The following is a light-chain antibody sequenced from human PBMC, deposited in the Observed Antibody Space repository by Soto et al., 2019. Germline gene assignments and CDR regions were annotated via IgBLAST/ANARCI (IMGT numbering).Light chain of an antibody. V-gene: IGKV3-20*01. CDR3: QQYGGSAPWT. Sequence: EIVLTQPPGPLSVSPGDRVTLSCRASQTVNNNYLAWYQQKPGQAPRLLIYGASTPATGTPARFSGSGSGTHFTLTVSRLEPEDFAVYYCQQYGGSAPWTFGPGTKVEMK. J-gene: IGKJ1*01. CDR2: GAS. CDR1: QTVNNNY.